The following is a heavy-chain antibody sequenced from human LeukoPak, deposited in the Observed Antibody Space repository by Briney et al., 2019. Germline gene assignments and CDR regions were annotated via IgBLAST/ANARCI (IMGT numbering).Heavy chain of an antibody. V-gene: IGHV1-46*01. CDR3: ARGYGSGTYYHL. CDR1: GYTFTSYY. Sequence: ASVKVSFKASGYTFTSYYMHWVRQAPGQGLAWMGIINPSGGSTTYAQKFQGGVTMTRDTSTSTVYMELSSLRSEDTAVYYCARGYGSGTYYHLWGQGTLVTVSS. D-gene: IGHD3-10*01. J-gene: IGHJ5*02. CDR2: INPSGGST.